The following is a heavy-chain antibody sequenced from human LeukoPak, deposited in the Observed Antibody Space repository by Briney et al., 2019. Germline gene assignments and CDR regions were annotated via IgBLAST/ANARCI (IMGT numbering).Heavy chain of an antibody. CDR3: ARVSFYDILTGYYGGFDY. V-gene: IGHV3-11*04. D-gene: IGHD3-9*01. CDR1: GFTFSDYY. Sequence: PGGSLRLSCAASGFTFSDYYMSWIRQAPGEGLEWVSYISSSGSTIYYADSVKGRFTISRDNAKNSLYLQMNSLRAERTAVYYCARVSFYDILTGYYGGFDYWGQGTLVTVSS. CDR2: ISSSGSTI. J-gene: IGHJ4*02.